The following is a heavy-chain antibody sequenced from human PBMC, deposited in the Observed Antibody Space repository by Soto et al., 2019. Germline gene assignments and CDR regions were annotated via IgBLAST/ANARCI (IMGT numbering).Heavy chain of an antibody. D-gene: IGHD3-10*01. V-gene: IGHV3-33*01. CDR3: ARDRGVRDGYNVAWYYYYGMDV. Sequence: GGSLRLSCAASGFTFSSYGMHWVRQAPGKGLEWVAVIWYDGSNKYYADSVKGRFTISRDNSKNTLYLQMNSLRAEDTAVYYCARDRGVRDGYNVAWYYYYGMDVWGQGTTVTVSS. CDR1: GFTFSSYG. J-gene: IGHJ6*02. CDR2: IWYDGSNK.